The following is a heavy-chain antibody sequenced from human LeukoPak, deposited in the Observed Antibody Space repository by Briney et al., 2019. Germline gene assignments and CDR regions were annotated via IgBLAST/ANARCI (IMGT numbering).Heavy chain of an antibody. CDR1: GGSISSSSYY. V-gene: IGHV4-39*07. J-gene: IGHJ4*02. CDR2: IYYSGST. Sequence: PSETLSLTCTVSGGSISSSSYYWGWIRQPPGKGLEWIGSIYYSGSTYYNPSLKSRVTMSVDTSKNQFSLKLSSVTAADTAVYYCARTLGYCSSTSCTGGYYFDYWGQGTLVTVSS. D-gene: IGHD2-2*01. CDR3: ARTLGYCSSTSCTGGYYFDY.